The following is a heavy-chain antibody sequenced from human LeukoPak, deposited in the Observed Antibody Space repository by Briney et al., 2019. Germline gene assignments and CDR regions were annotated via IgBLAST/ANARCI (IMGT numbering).Heavy chain of an antibody. J-gene: IGHJ6*03. Sequence: GGSLRLSCAASGFTFSSYAMSWVRQAPGKGLEWVSSISSSSSYIYYADSVKGRFTISRDNAKNSLYLQMNSLRAEDTAVYYCARAPDYYGSGSYPRESYYYYMDVWGKGTTVTISS. D-gene: IGHD3-10*01. CDR1: GFTFSSYA. CDR3: ARAPDYYGSGSYPRESYYYYMDV. CDR2: ISSSSSYI. V-gene: IGHV3-21*01.